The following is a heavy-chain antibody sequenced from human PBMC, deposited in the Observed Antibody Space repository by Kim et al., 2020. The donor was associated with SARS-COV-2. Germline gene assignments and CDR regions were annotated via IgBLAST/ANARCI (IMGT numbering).Heavy chain of an antibody. CDR3: ARGSSRYYSAYYHGLDV. J-gene: IGHJ6*02. Sequence: GGSLRLSCAASGFTFSDHYMDWVRQAPGKGLEWVVHIRDKAKSYTTEYAASVKGRFIVSRDDSKNSLYLQMNSLNTEDMAVYYCARGSSRYYSAYYHGLDVWGQGTTVTVSS. CDR2: IRDKAKSYTT. CDR1: GFTFSDHY. V-gene: IGHV3-72*01. D-gene: IGHD3-10*01.